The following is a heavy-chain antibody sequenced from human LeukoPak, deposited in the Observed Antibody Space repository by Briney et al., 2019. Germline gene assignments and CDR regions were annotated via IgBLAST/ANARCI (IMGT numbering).Heavy chain of an antibody. CDR2: IGTSSSPI. V-gene: IGHV3-48*01. Sequence: GGSLRLSCAASGFTFSTYSMNWVRQAPGKGLEWVSYIGTSSSPIYYADYVKGRFTISRDNAKNSVYLQINSLRAEDTAVYYCARVTIAPTGTHFDSWGQGTLVTVSS. CDR1: GFTFSTYS. D-gene: IGHD6-13*01. CDR3: ARVTIAPTGTHFDS. J-gene: IGHJ4*02.